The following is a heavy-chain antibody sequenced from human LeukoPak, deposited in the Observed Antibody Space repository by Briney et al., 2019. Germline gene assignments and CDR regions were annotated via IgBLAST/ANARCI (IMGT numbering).Heavy chain of an antibody. Sequence: SETLSLTCAVYGGSFSGYYWSWIRQPPGKGLEWIGEINHSGSTNYNPSLKSRVTISVDTSKNQFSLKLSSVTAADTAVYYCTRENGLHTYWGQGTLVTVSS. CDR3: TRENGLHTY. CDR1: GGSFSGYY. J-gene: IGHJ4*02. D-gene: IGHD4-11*01. CDR2: INHSGST. V-gene: IGHV4-34*01.